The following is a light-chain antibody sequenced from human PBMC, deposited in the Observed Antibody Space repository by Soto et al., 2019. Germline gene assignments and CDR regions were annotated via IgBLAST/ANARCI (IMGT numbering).Light chain of an antibody. CDR1: QSVTIS. Sequence: EIVMTQSPATLSVSLGERATLSCRASQSVTISLAWYQQKPGQAPTLLIYGASSGATGTPVRFSGSGSGTEFTLTISSLQSEDFAVYYCQQYNDWPRTFGQGTKLEIK. J-gene: IGKJ2*01. CDR3: QQYNDWPRT. V-gene: IGKV3-15*01. CDR2: GAS.